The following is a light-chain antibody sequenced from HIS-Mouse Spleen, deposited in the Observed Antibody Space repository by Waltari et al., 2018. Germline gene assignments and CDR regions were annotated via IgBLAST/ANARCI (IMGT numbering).Light chain of an antibody. J-gene: IGLJ3*02. Sequence: QSALTQPASVSGSPGQSITISCTGTSSHVGGYTLVSWYQQHPGKAPKLMIYEGSKRPSGVSNRFSGSKSGNTASLTISGLQAEDEADYYCCSYAGSSTWVFGGGTKLTVL. CDR1: SSHVGGYTL. V-gene: IGLV2-23*01. CDR3: CSYAGSSTWV. CDR2: EGS.